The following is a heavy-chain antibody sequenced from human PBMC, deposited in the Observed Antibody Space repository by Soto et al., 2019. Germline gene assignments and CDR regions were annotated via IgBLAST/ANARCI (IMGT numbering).Heavy chain of an antibody. V-gene: IGHV2-5*02. CDR1: GFSLSTSGVG. J-gene: IGHJ2*01. CDR3: VRMIGAATVVTPVGYWYFDL. CDR2: IYWDDDK. D-gene: IGHD4-17*01. Sequence: QITLKESGPTLVKPTQTLTLTCTFSGFSLSTSGVGVGWIRQPPGKALEWLALIYWDDDKRYSPSLKSRLTITKDTSKNQVVLTMTNMDPVDTATYYCVRMIGAATVVTPVGYWYFDLWGRGTLVTVSS.